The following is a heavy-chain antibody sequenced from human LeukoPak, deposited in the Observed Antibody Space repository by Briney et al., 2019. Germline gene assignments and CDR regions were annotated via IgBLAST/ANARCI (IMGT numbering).Heavy chain of an antibody. Sequence: SETLSLTCTVSGGSISSYYWSWIRQPVGKGLEWIGRIYTSGSTNYNPSLESRVTMSVDTSKNQFSLKLSSVTAEDTAVYYCAKAPYYYGSGSYYSNYPYFDYWGQGTLVTVSS. CDR3: AKAPYYYGSGSYYSNYPYFDY. CDR1: GGSISSYY. V-gene: IGHV4-4*07. D-gene: IGHD3-10*01. CDR2: IYTSGST. J-gene: IGHJ4*02.